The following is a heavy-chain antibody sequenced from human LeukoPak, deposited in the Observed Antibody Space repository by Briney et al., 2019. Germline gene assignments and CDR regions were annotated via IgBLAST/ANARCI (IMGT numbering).Heavy chain of an antibody. CDR1: GFTFSSYS. CDR2: ISSSSSHI. J-gene: IGHJ4*02. Sequence: PGGSLRLSCAASGFTFSSYSMNWVRQAPGKGLEWVSSISSSSSHIYYADSVKGRFTISRDNAKNSLYLQMNSLRAEDTAVYYCASLGIAAAGRDYFDYWGQGNLVNVSS. V-gene: IGHV3-21*01. D-gene: IGHD6-13*01. CDR3: ASLGIAAAGRDYFDY.